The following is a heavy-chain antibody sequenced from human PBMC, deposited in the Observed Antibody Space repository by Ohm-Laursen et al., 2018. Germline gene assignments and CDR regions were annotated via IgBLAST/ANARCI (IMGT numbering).Heavy chain of an antibody. D-gene: IGHD2-15*01. V-gene: IGHV3-66*01. J-gene: IGHJ6*02. Sequence: SLRLSCAASGFTVGNNYMSWVRQAPGKGLEWVSFIYSGGSTYYADSVKGRFTISRDNSKNTLYLQMDSLRAGDTAVYYCVRDPSGWGLDVWGQGTTVTVSS. CDR1: GFTVGNNY. CDR3: VRDPSGWGLDV. CDR2: IYSGGST.